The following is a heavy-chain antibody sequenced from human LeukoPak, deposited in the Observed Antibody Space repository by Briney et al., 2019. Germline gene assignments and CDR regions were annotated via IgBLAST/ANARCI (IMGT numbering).Heavy chain of an antibody. V-gene: IGHV4-34*01. J-gene: IGHJ5*02. CDR3: ARGSARTLYSSSYHP. CDR2: INHSGST. D-gene: IGHD6-13*01. Sequence: SETLSLTCAVYGGSFSGYYWSWIRQPPGKGLEWIGEINHSGSTNYNPSLKSRVTISVDTSKNQFSLKLSSVTAADTAEYYCARGSARTLYSSSYHPWGQGTLVTVSS. CDR1: GGSFSGYY.